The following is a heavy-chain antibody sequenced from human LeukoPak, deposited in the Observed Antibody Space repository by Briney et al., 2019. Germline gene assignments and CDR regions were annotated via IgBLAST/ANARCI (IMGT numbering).Heavy chain of an antibody. D-gene: IGHD3-10*01. V-gene: IGHV4-38-2*02. CDR1: GYSISSGYY. CDR2: IYRSGST. Sequence: SETLSLTCTVSGYSISSGYYWVWIRQPPGKGLEWIGSIYRSGSTNYNPSLKSRVTISVDTSKNQFSLKVSSVTAADTAVYYCARDREEYYGSGSTNWFDPWGQGTLVTVSS. J-gene: IGHJ5*02. CDR3: ARDREEYYGSGSTNWFDP.